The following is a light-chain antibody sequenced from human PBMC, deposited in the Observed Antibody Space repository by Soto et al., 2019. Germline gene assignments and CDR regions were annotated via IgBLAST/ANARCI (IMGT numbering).Light chain of an antibody. CDR3: SSYTTSNTRQIV. CDR1: SSDVGGYNY. Sequence: QSALTQPASVSGSPGQSITISCTGTSSDVGGYNYVSWYQHHPGKAPKLIIYDVSNRPSGVFIRFSGSKSDNTASLTISGLQPEDEADYHCSSYTTSNTRQIVFGTGTKVTV. V-gene: IGLV2-14*03. CDR2: DVS. J-gene: IGLJ1*01.